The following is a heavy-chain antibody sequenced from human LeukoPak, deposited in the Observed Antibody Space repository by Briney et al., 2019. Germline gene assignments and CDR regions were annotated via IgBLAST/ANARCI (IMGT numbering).Heavy chain of an antibody. Sequence: GGSLRLSCAASGFTFSSYAMSWVRQAPGKGLEWVSAISGSGGSTYYADSAKGRFTISRDNSKNTLYPQMNSLRAEDTAVYYCAKTPRRYSSSHKVPTWGQGTLVTVSS. CDR3: AKTPRRYSSSHKVPT. D-gene: IGHD6-13*01. CDR1: GFTFSSYA. J-gene: IGHJ5*02. CDR2: ISGSGGST. V-gene: IGHV3-23*01.